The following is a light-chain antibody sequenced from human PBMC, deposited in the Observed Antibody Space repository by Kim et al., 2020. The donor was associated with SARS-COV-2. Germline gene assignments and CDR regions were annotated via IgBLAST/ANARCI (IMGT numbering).Light chain of an antibody. CDR1: QTISSW. CDR3: QQYSNYPYT. Sequence: DIQMTQSPSTLSASVGDRVTITCRASQTISSWLAWYQQKPGKATKLLIYRASGLEGGVPSRFSGSGSGTEFTLTISSLQPDDFAIYYCQQYSNYPYTFGQGTKLEI. J-gene: IGKJ2*01. V-gene: IGKV1-5*03. CDR2: RAS.